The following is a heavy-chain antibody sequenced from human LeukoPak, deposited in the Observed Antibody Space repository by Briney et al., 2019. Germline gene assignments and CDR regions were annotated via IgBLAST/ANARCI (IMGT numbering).Heavy chain of an antibody. CDR2: ISSSGSTI. CDR3: AREAVQLWLMYYYYYYMDV. CDR1: GFTFSSYE. J-gene: IGHJ6*03. V-gene: IGHV3-48*03. D-gene: IGHD5-18*01. Sequence: GGSLRLSCAASGFTFSSYEMNWVRQAPGKGLEWVSYISSSGSTIYYADSVKGRFTISRDNAKNSLYLQMNSLRAEDTAVYYCAREAVQLWLMYYYYYYMDVWGKGTTVTV.